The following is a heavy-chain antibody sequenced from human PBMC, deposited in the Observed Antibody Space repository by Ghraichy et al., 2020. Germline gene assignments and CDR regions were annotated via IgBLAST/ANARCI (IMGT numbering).Heavy chain of an antibody. J-gene: IGHJ4*02. CDR2: ISGSGGST. CDR1: GFTFSSYT. D-gene: IGHD6-13*01. V-gene: IGHV3-23*01. Sequence: GGSLRLSCAASGFTFSSYTMSWVRQAPGKGLEWVSAISGSGGSTYYADSVKGRFTISRDNSKNTLYLQMNSLRAEDTAVYYCAKRMGFSSSWLDFDYWGQGTLVTVSS. CDR3: AKRMGFSSSWLDFDY.